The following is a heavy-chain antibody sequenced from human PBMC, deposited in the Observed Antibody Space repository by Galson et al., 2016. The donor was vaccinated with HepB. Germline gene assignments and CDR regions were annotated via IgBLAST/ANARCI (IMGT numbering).Heavy chain of an antibody. Sequence: SCKASASSFSNYAITWLRQAPGQGPECLGWISPYNGDTNYAQKVHGRVTLTADTSTATAYMELRSLRSDDSAVYYCATIGENYYYSLDVWGQGTTVTVSS. J-gene: IGHJ6*02. CDR3: ATIGENYYYSLDV. CDR1: ASSFSNYA. CDR2: ISPYNGDT. D-gene: IGHD2-8*01. V-gene: IGHV1-18*01.